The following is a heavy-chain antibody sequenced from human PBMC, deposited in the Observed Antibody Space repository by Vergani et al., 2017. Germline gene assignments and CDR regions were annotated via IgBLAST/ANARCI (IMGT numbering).Heavy chain of an antibody. CDR3: ARPHGDILPPDPRRLDY. J-gene: IGHJ4*02. CDR2: INPSGGST. V-gene: IGHV1-46*03. Sequence: QVLLVQSGAEVKKPGASVRVSCKTSGYTFTNYYIHWVRQAPGQGLEWMGIINPSGGSTTYAQQFQGRRTMTRDTATSAVYMDLSNLRSEDTAVYYCARPHGDILPPDPRRLDYWGQGTLVTVSS. CDR1: GYTFTNYY.